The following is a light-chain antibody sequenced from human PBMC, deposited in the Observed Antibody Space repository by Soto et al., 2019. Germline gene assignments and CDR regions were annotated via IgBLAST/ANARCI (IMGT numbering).Light chain of an antibody. Sequence: QSVLTQPASVSGSPGQSITISCTGTSSDVGGYNYVSWYQQHPGKPPKLMIYDVSNRPSGVSNRFSGSKSGNTASLTISGRQAEDEADYYCSSYTSSSTQVFGTGTKLTVL. CDR3: SSYTSSSTQV. V-gene: IGLV2-14*01. CDR2: DVS. J-gene: IGLJ1*01. CDR1: SSDVGGYNY.